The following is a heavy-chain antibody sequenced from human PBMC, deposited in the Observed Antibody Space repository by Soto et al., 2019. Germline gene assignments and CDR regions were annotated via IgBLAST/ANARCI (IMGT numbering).Heavy chain of an antibody. CDR1: GFTFTYYA. J-gene: IGHJ4*02. CDR2: ISGTGSKS. D-gene: IGHD5-18*01. CDR3: VKGVSSSGSDFFDY. Sequence: GGSLRLSCAASGFTFTYYAMSWVRQAPGKGLEWVSTISGTGSKSNYADSVRGRFTISRDSSKNTLFLQVSSLRDDDTAVYHCVKGVSSSGSDFFDYWGKGTPATVSS. V-gene: IGHV3-23*01.